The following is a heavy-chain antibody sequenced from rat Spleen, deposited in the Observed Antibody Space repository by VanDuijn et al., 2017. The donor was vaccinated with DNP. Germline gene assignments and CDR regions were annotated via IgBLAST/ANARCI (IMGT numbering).Heavy chain of an antibody. D-gene: IGHD1-11*01. CDR2: IIYDGSRT. J-gene: IGHJ2*01. CDR1: GFTFSSFP. V-gene: IGHV5-46*01. CDR3: AKAGGYSPWYFDY. Sequence: EVQLVESGGGLVQPGRSMKLYCAASGFTFSSFPMAWVRQATKKGLEWVATIIYDGSRTYYRDSVKGRFTISRDNAKRTLNLQMDSRRSEETATYYCAKAGGYSPWYFDYWGQGVMVTVSS.